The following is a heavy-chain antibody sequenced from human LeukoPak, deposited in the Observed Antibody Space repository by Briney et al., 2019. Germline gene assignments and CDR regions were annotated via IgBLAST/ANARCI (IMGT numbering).Heavy chain of an antibody. Sequence: GGSLRLSCAASGFTFSSYAMHWVRQAPGKGLEWVAVISYDGSNKYYADSVKGRFTISRDNSKNTLYLQMNSLRAEDTAVYYCARDSRRDTAIMFYYWGQGTLVTVSS. CDR1: GFTFSSYA. D-gene: IGHD5-18*01. J-gene: IGHJ4*02. CDR3: ARDSRRDTAIMFYY. V-gene: IGHV3-30*04. CDR2: ISYDGSNK.